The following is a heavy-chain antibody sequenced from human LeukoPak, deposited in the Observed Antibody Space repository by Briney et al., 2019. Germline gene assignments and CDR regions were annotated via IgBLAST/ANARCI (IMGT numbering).Heavy chain of an antibody. J-gene: IGHJ4*02. CDR2: ISGSGGST. D-gene: IGHD2-15*01. CDR3: AKDRGRTWVQVAN. V-gene: IGHV3-23*01. Sequence: AGGSLRLSCAASGFTFSSDAMAWVRQAPGKGLEWVSGISGSGGSTYYADSVKGRFTISRDDSKSTLYLQMNSLRVEDTAVYYCAKDRGRTWVQVANWGQGTLVTVSS. CDR1: GFTFSSDA.